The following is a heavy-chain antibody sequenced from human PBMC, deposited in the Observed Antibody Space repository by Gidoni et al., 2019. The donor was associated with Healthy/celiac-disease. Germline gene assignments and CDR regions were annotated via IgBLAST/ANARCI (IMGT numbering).Heavy chain of an antibody. CDR2: ISGSCCST. V-gene: IGHV3-23*01. CDR3: AKVFYDILTGYYHDAFDI. CDR1: GCAIRSYA. D-gene: IGHD3-9*01. J-gene: IGHJ3*02. Sequence: EVQLLEYGGGVVQPGGSLRISGAAYGCAIRSYAMCWVRQPPGKGLEWVSSISGSCCSTYSADSLTGRFTISRDNSKSSLYLQMNSLRAEDTAVYYFAKVFYDILTGYYHDAFDIWGQGTMVTVSS.